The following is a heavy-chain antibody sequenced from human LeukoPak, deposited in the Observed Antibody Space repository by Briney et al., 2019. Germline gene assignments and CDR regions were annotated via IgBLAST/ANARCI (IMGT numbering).Heavy chain of an antibody. CDR1: GFTFSSYA. V-gene: IGHV3-23*01. CDR3: AGDVYDSSGYYSGY. Sequence: GGSLRLSCAASGFTFSSYAMSWVRQAPGKGLEWVSAISGSGGSTFYADSVKGRFTISRDNSKNTLYLQMNSLRAEDTAVYYCAGDVYDSSGYYSGYWGQGTLVTVSS. D-gene: IGHD3-22*01. CDR2: ISGSGGST. J-gene: IGHJ4*02.